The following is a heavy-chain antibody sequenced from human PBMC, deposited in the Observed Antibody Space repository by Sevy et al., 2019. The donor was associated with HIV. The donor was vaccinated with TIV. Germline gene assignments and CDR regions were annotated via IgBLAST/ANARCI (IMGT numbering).Heavy chain of an antibody. V-gene: IGHV1-2*02. D-gene: IGHD3-10*01. CDR2: IIPSSGDT. Sequence: ASVKVSCKASGYMFTGYYIHWVRQAPGRGLEWMGWIIPSSGDTNYGQRFLGRVTMTRDTSINIAYMELNSLTSDDTAVYYCTRSVYGSGTYLNDYWGQRTMVTVSS. CDR1: GYMFTGYY. CDR3: TRSVYGSGTYLNDY. J-gene: IGHJ4*02.